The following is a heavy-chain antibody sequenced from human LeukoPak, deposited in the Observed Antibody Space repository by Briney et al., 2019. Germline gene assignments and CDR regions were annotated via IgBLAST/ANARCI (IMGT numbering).Heavy chain of an antibody. J-gene: IGHJ5*02. Sequence: PSETLSLTCTVSGGSISSSSYYWGWIRQPPGKGLEWIGMIYYSGSTYYNPSLKSRLTISVDTSKNQFSLKLSSVTATDTAVYYCARRGYCSSTSCYEYWLHRWRKGTLVTVSS. CDR3: ARRGYCSSTSCYEYWLHR. CDR2: IYYSGST. CDR1: GGSISSSSYY. V-gene: IGHV4-39*01. D-gene: IGHD2-2*01.